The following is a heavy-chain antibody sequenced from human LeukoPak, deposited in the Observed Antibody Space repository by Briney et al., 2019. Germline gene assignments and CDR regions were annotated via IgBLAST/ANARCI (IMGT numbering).Heavy chain of an antibody. CDR3: ARAYSGWYLGYYYYYMDV. Sequence: ASVKVSCKASGGTFSSYAISWVRQATGQGLEWMGWMNPNSGNTGYAQKFQGRVTITRNTSISTAYMELSSLRSEDTAVYYCARAYSGWYLGYYYYYMDVWGKGTTVTVSS. CDR1: GGTFSSYA. CDR2: MNPNSGNT. V-gene: IGHV1-8*03. D-gene: IGHD6-19*01. J-gene: IGHJ6*03.